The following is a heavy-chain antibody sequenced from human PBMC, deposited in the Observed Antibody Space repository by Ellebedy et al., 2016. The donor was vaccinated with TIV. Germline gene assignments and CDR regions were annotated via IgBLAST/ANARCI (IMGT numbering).Heavy chain of an antibody. Sequence: SETLSLTCTVSGGSISSSTYYWGWIRQPPGTGLEWIGDIYYGGNTYYNPSLKSRLTISVDTSNNQFSLRLTSVAAADTAVYFCARRAVAATQGAFDNWGPGALVTVSS. CDR2: IYYGGNT. CDR3: ARRAVAATQGAFDN. CDR1: GGSISSSTYY. J-gene: IGHJ4*02. D-gene: IGHD6-19*01. V-gene: IGHV4-39*01.